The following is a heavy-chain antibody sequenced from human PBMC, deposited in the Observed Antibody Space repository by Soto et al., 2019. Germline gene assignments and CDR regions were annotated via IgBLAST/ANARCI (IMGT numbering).Heavy chain of an antibody. CDR2: IRNRANSYTT. J-gene: IGHJ4*02. V-gene: IGHV3-72*01. CDR1: GFTFSDHY. Sequence: EAQLVESGGGLVQPGGSLRLSCAVSGFTFSDHYMDWVRQAPGKGLEWVGRIRNRANSYTTEYAASVKGRFTISRDDSKNSLYMQMNSLKTEGTAMYYCGRRGTSGSVGLDYWGQGTLVTVSS. CDR3: GRRGTSGSVGLDY. D-gene: IGHD1-26*01.